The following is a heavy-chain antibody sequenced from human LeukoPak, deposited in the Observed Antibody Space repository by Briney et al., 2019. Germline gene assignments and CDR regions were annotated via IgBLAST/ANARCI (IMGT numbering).Heavy chain of an antibody. CDR3: ARTEGGQWLPPLDY. J-gene: IGHJ4*02. CDR2: ISYDGSNK. V-gene: IGHV3-30-3*01. Sequence: GGSLRLSCAASGFTFSSYAMHWVRQAPGKGLEWVAVISYDGSNKYYADSVKGRFTISRDNSKNTLYLQMNSLRAEDTAVYYCARTEGGQWLPPLDYWGQGTLVTVSS. CDR1: GFTFSSYA. D-gene: IGHD6-19*01.